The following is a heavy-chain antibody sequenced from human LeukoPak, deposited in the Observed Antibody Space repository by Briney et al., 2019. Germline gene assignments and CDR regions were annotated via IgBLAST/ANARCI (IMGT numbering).Heavy chain of an antibody. CDR3: AREQCSSTSCFPLFDY. Sequence: AVNVSCKASGYTFTGYYMHWVRQAPGQGLEWMGWINPNSGGTNYAQKFQGRVTMTRDTSISTAYMELSRLRSDDTAVYYCAREQCSSTSCFPLFDYWGQGTLVTVSS. J-gene: IGHJ4*02. V-gene: IGHV1-2*02. CDR2: INPNSGGT. CDR1: GYTFTGYY. D-gene: IGHD2-2*01.